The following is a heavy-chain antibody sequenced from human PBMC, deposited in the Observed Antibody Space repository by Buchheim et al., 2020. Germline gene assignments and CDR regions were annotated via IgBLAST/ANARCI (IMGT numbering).Heavy chain of an antibody. Sequence: QVQLQESGPGLVQPSETLSLTCSVSGASVTNDYWSWIRQPPGKGLDWIAYISNAGSTNYNPSPTSRVPISVDASKNQFSLKLSSVTAADTAVYYCAKFSRPDSGGWYLDYWGQGTL. CDR2: ISNAGST. CDR3: AKFSRPDSGGWYLDY. J-gene: IGHJ4*01. D-gene: IGHD6-19*01. CDR1: GASVTNDY. V-gene: IGHV4-59*02.